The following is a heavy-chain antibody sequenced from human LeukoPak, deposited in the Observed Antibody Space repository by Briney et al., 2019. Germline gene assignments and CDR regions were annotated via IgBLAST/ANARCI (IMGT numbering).Heavy chain of an antibody. CDR2: ISSSGNYI. V-gene: IGHV3-21*06. CDR3: ASDRLVRQTDGVS. CDR1: GFTFSSYA. Sequence: GGSLGLSCAASGFTFSSYAMSWVRQAPGKGLEWVSSISSSGNYIYYADSVKGRFTISRDNAKNSLYLQMDSLRAEDTAVYFCASDRLVRQTDGVSWGQGTLVTVSS. D-gene: IGHD5-24*01. J-gene: IGHJ5*02.